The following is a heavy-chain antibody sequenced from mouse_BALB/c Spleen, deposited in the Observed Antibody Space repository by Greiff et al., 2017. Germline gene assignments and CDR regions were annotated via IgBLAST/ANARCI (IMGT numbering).Heavy chain of an antibody. CDR3: ARRLRFFDD. J-gene: IGHJ2*01. D-gene: IGHD1-1*01. V-gene: IGHV1-4*01. Sequence: VQLQQSGAELARPGASVKMSCKASGYTFTSYTMHWVQQRPGQGLEWIGYINPSSGYTNYTQKFKDKATVTADKTSCTDYMQLSSLTSEDSAVYVCARRLRFFDDWGQGTTVTVSA. CDR1: GYTFTSYT. CDR2: INPSSGYT.